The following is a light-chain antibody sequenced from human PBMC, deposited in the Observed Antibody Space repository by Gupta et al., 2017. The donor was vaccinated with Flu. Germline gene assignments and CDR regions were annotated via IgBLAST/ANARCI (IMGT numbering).Light chain of an antibody. J-gene: IGLJ2*01. CDR1: TSDVGGYNY. CDR3: NSYTSSSTRVV. Sequence: QSALTQPASVSGSPGLPITISCTGTTSDVGGYNYVSWYQQYPGKAPKLMIYEVSNRPSGVSNRFSGSKSGNTASLTTSGLQAEDEADYYCNSYTSSSTRVVFGGGTKLTVL. V-gene: IGLV2-14*01. CDR2: EVS.